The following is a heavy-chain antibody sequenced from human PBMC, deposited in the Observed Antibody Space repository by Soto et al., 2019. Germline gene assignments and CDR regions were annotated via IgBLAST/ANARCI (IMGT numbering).Heavy chain of an antibody. CDR3: AREGSYSAYNFAHGIQLWSFDF. J-gene: IGHJ4*02. CDR1: GGSINTFY. CDR2: IFSSGST. D-gene: IGHD5-12*01. V-gene: IGHV4-4*07. Sequence: ASETLSLTCTVSGGSINTFYWSWVRQPAGKGLEWIGRIFSSGSTSFNPSLESRVAMSVDTSKNHFSLNLSSVTAADMAVYYCAREGSYSAYNFAHGIQLWSFDFWGQGALVTVSS.